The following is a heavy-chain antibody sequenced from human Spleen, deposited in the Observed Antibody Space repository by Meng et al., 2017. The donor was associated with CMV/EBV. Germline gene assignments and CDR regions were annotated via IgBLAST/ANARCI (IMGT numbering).Heavy chain of an antibody. CDR3: ARSHQFGELLYDY. CDR1: GFPFTGYH. V-gene: IGHV1-2*02. D-gene: IGHD3-10*01. CDR2: INPNNGDT. J-gene: IGHJ4*02. Sequence: ASVKVSCKASGFPFTGYHIHWVRQAPGQGLEWMGWINPNNGDTNYAQKFQGRVSMTRDTSVSTAYMDLSRLRSDDTAVYYCARSHQFGELLYDYWGQGTLVTVSS.